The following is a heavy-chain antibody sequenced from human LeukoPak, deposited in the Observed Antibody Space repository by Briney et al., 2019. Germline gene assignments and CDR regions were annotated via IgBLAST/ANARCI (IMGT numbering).Heavy chain of an antibody. D-gene: IGHD2-2*01. J-gene: IGHJ6*02. Sequence: GGSLRLSCAASGFTFSSYAMSWVRQAPGKGLEWVSAISGSGGSTYYADSVKGRFTISRDNSKNTLYLQMNSLRAEDTAVYYCARDRRISSTRAYGMDVWGQGTTVTVSS. CDR2: ISGSGGST. CDR3: ARDRRISSTRAYGMDV. CDR1: GFTFSSYA. V-gene: IGHV3-23*01.